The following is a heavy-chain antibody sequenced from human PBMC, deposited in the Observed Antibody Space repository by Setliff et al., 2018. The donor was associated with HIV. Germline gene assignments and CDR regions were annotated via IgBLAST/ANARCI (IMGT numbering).Heavy chain of an antibody. D-gene: IGHD3-10*01. CDR1: GASISSYY. CDR3: ARAPFTSGHYGADY. V-gene: IGHV4-59*13. CDR2: IYYSGST. J-gene: IGHJ4*02. Sequence: SETLSLTCTVSGASISSYYWSWIRQPPGKGLEWIGYIYYSGSTNYNPSLKSRVTMTRDTSRGTVYMELRSLRSEDTAVYCCARAPFTSGHYGADYWGQGTLVTVSS.